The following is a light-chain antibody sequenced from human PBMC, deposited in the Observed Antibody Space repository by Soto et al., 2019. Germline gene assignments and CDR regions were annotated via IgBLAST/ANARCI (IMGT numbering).Light chain of an antibody. J-gene: IGLJ2*01. CDR1: ISDVGGYDY. Sequence: QSVLTQPASASGCPGQSFTISCTGTISDVGGYDYVSWYQQHPGKAPKLLIYDVTARPSGVPARFSGSKSGNTASLTVSGLQAEDEAYYYCSSLAGNNNFELAFGGGTKVTAL. CDR3: SSLAGNNNFELA. CDR2: DVT. V-gene: IGLV2-8*01.